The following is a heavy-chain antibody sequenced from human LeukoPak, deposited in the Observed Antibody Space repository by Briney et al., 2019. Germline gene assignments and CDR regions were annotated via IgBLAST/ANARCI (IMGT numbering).Heavy chain of an antibody. CDR1: GYTFTGYY. CDR2: INPNSGGT. Sequence: ASVKVSCKASGYTFTGYYMHWVRQAPGQGLEWMGRINPNSGGTNYAQKFQGRVTMTRDTSISTAYMELSRLRSDDTAVYYRARVWRYCSSTSCIPEPYFDYWGQGTLVTVSS. CDR3: ARVWRYCSSTSCIPEPYFDY. D-gene: IGHD2-2*01. V-gene: IGHV1-2*06. J-gene: IGHJ4*02.